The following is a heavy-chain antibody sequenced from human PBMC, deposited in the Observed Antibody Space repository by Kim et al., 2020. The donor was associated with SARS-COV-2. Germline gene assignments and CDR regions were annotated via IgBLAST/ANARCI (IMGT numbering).Heavy chain of an antibody. CDR2: INPNSGGT. CDR3: ASQSNYYYGSGTGQGMDV. V-gene: IGHV1-2*02. Sequence: ASVKVSCKASGYTFTGYYMHWVRQAPGQGLEWMGWINPNSGGTNYAQKFQGRVTMTRDTSISTAYMELSRLRSDDTAVYYCASQSNYYYGSGTGQGMDVWGQGTTVTVSS. J-gene: IGHJ6*02. D-gene: IGHD3-10*01. CDR1: GYTFTGYY.